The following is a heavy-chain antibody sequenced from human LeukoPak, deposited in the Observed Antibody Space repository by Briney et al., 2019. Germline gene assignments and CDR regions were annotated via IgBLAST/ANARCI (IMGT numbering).Heavy chain of an antibody. CDR3: ARVSGTTYYYGSNWFDP. D-gene: IGHD3-10*01. V-gene: IGHV1-18*01. J-gene: IGHJ5*02. Sequence: ASVKVSCKASGYTFTSYGISWVRQAPGQGLEWMGWISAYNGNTNYAQKLQGRVTMTTDTSTSTAYMELRSLGSDDTAVYYCARVSGTTYYYGSNWFDPWGQGTLVTVSS. CDR1: GYTFTSYG. CDR2: ISAYNGNT.